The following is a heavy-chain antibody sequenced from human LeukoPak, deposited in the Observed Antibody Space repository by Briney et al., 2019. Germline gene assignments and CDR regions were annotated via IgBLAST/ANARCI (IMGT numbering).Heavy chain of an antibody. CDR3: ARRYCGSTSCQPLDY. J-gene: IGHJ4*02. CDR1: GFTFSSYW. D-gene: IGHD2-2*01. Sequence: GGSLRLSCAASGFTFSSYWMSWVRQAPGKGLEWVANIKQDGSEKYYVDSVKGRFTISRDNAKNSLYLQMNSLRAEDTAVYYCARRYCGSTSCQPLDYWGQGTLVTVSS. CDR2: IKQDGSEK. V-gene: IGHV3-7*01.